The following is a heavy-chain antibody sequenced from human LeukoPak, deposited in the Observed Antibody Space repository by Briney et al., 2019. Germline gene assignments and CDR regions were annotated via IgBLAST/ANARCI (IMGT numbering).Heavy chain of an antibody. D-gene: IGHD6-13*01. CDR2: ISGSGGST. J-gene: IGHJ4*02. CDR3: AKVQKAVAAGTRQGLFDY. CDR1: GFTFSSYA. Sequence: GGSLRLSCAASGFTFSSYAMSWVRQAPGKGLEWVSAISGSGGSTYYADSVKGRFTISRDNSKNTLYLQMNSLRAEDTAVYYCAKVQKAVAAGTRQGLFDYWGQGTLVTVSS. V-gene: IGHV3-23*01.